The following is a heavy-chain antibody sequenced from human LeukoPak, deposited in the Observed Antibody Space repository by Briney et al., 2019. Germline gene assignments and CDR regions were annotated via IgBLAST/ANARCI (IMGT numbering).Heavy chain of an antibody. CDR2: IKSKTDGGTT. V-gene: IGHV3-15*01. CDR1: GFTFSNAW. CDR3: ARAEFPWYYDFWSGYPQLPPVDRSYYMDV. Sequence: GGSLRLSCAASGFTFSNAWMSWVRQAPGKGLEWVGRIKSKTDGGTTDYAAPVKGRFTISRDDSKNTLYLQMNSLRAEDTAVYYCARAEFPWYYDFWSGYPQLPPVDRSYYMDVWGKGTTVTVSS. J-gene: IGHJ6*03. D-gene: IGHD3-3*01.